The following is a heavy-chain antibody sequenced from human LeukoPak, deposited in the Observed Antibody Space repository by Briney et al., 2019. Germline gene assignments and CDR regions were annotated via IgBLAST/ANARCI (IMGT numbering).Heavy chain of an antibody. J-gene: IGHJ4*02. CDR3: AIHGCYSDLWSDSFDN. V-gene: IGHV4-59*08. CDR2: IDYRGCT. CDR1: VAFMSTEY. D-gene: IGHD3-3*01. Sequence: SHTLSLTWTVSVAFMSTEYWSWIREPAGVGVECSVYIDYRGCTNYNPCCKRRVTISVDSSKNQFSLTLTSVTAADTSIYYCAIHGCYSDLWSDSFDNWGEGSLGTVSP.